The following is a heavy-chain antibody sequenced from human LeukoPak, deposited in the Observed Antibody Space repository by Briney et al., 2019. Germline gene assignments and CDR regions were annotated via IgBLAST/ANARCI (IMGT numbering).Heavy chain of an antibody. Sequence: ASVTVSFKSSGYTFTDYYAHWVRQAPGQGLEWMGWINCNTGVTNYAQKFQGRVTMTRDTSISTAYMELSRLRSDDTAVYYCARVGGGDWYYLDYWGQGTLVTVSS. CDR2: INCNTGVT. V-gene: IGHV1-2*02. D-gene: IGHD2-21*02. CDR1: GYTFTDYY. J-gene: IGHJ4*02. CDR3: ARVGGGDWYYLDY.